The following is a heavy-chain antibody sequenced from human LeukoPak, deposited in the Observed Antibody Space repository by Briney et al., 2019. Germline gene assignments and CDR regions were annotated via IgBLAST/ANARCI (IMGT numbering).Heavy chain of an antibody. J-gene: IGHJ5*02. CDR2: IQTSGST. Sequence: SETLSLTCTVSGGSISGSYWSWIRQPPGKGLEWIGYIQTSGSTNYNPSLRSRVTISLDTSKNQFSLKLSSVPAADTAVYYCARLGYCGSASCPFDPWGQGTLITVSS. D-gene: IGHD2-2*01. CDR1: GGSISGSY. CDR3: ARLGYCGSASCPFDP. V-gene: IGHV4-4*09.